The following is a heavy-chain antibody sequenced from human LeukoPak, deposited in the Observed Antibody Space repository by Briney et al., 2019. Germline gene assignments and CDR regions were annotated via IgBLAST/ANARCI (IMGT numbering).Heavy chain of an antibody. J-gene: IGHJ4*02. CDR2: IYYSGST. V-gene: IGHV4-39*01. Sequence: SETLSLTCTVSGGSISSSSYYWGWIRQPPGKGLEWIGSIYYSGSTYYNPSLKSRVTISVDTSKNQSSLKLSSVTAADTAVYYCARQGDGYNLQPQFDYWGQGTLVTVSS. CDR1: GGSISSSSYY. CDR3: ARQGDGYNLQPQFDY. D-gene: IGHD5-24*01.